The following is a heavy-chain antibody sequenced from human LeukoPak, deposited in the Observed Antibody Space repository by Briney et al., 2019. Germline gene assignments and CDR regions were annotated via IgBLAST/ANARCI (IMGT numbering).Heavy chain of an antibody. D-gene: IGHD3-10*01. J-gene: IGHJ6*02. CDR3: AKADTMVRGVYYGMDV. CDR2: ISGSGGST. V-gene: IGHV3-23*01. Sequence: PGGSLRLSCAASGFTFSSYAMSWVRQAPGKGLEWVSAISGSGGSTYYADSVKGRFTISRDNSKNTLYLQMNSLSAEDTAVYYCAKADTMVRGVYYGMDVRGQGTTVTVSS. CDR1: GFTFSSYA.